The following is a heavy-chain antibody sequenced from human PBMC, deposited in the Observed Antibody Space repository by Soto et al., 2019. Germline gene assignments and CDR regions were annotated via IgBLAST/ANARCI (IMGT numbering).Heavy chain of an antibody. CDR2: IYYSGST. CDR3: ASRYSSSARGYYYYGMDV. CDR1: GGSISSSSYY. D-gene: IGHD6-13*01. Sequence: SETLPLTCTVSGGSISSSSYYWGWIRQPPGKGLEWIGSIYYSGSTYYNPSLKSRVTISVDTSKNQFSLKLSSVTAADTAVYYCASRYSSSARGYYYYGMDVWGQGTTVTVSS. J-gene: IGHJ6*02. V-gene: IGHV4-39*01.